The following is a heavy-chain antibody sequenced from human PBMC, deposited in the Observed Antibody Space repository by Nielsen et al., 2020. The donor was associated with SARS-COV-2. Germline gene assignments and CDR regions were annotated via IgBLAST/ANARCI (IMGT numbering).Heavy chain of an antibody. CDR2: ISYDGKNK. CDR1: GFTFSSFG. D-gene: IGHD3-10*01. V-gene: IGHV3-30*03. CDR3: TRDSYASATYYNYYFDY. Sequence: GESLKISCAASGFTFSSFGMHWVRQTPDKGLEWVAVISYDGKNKYYADSVKGRFTISRDNSKNTVYLQMNSLRPEDTAVYYCTRDSYASATYYNYYFDYWGQGTLVTVSS. J-gene: IGHJ4*02.